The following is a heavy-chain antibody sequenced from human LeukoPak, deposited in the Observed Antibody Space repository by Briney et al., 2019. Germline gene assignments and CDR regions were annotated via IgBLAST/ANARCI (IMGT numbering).Heavy chain of an antibody. J-gene: IGHJ3*02. CDR3: AAAADITTDAFDI. CDR2: IVVGSGNT. CDR1: GFTFTSSA. Sequence: ASVKVSCKASGFTFTSSAMQWVRQARGQRLEWIGWIVVGSGNTNYAQKFQERVTITRDMSTSTAYMELSSLRSEDTAVYYCAAAADITTDAFDIWGQGTMVTVSS. D-gene: IGHD3-22*01. V-gene: IGHV1-58*02.